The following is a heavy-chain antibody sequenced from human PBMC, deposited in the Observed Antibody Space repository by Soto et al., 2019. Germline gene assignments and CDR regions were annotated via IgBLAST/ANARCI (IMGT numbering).Heavy chain of an antibody. CDR3: ARPRFDGGTRYYYYGMDV. CDR1: RGTFSSYA. J-gene: IGHJ6*02. Sequence: QVQLVQSGAEVKKPGSSVKVSCKASRGTFSSYAISWVRQAPGQGLEWMGGIIPIFGTANYAQKFQGRVTITADESTSTAYMELSSLRSEDTAVYYCARPRFDGGTRYYYYGMDVWGQGTTVTVSS. CDR2: IIPIFGTA. D-gene: IGHD1-1*01. V-gene: IGHV1-69*01.